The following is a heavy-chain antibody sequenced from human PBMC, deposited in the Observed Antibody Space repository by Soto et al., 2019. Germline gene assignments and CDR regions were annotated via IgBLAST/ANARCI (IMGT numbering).Heavy chain of an antibody. CDR3: AKDQASGQGSFDS. J-gene: IGHJ4*02. CDR2: ISYDGSNQ. CDR1: GFTFTDFG. Sequence: PGGSLRLSCEVSGFTFTDFGLDWVRQTPGKGLEWVAIISYDGSNQYYADSVKGRFTISRDNSKNTLFLQMNSLRADDTAVYYCAKDQASGQGSFDSWGQGTLVTVSS. V-gene: IGHV3-30*18.